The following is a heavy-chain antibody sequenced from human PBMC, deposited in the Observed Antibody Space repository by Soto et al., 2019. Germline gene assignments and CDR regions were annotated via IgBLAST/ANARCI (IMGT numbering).Heavy chain of an antibody. CDR3: VRDNNWSYDY. V-gene: IGHV5-10-1*01. CDR2: IDPSDSYT. J-gene: IGHJ4*02. Sequence: GESLKISCKGSGYSFTSYWISWVRQMPGKGLEWMGRIDPSDSYTNYSPSFQGHVTISRDNARNTLYLQMNSLRDEDTAVYYCVRDNNWSYDYWGQGILVTVSS. D-gene: IGHD1-1*01. CDR1: GYSFTSYW.